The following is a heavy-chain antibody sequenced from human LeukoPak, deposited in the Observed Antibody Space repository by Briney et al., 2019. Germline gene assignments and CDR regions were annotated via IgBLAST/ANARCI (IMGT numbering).Heavy chain of an antibody. CDR1: GFTVSSNS. CDR3: ARRAGAYSHPYDY. D-gene: IGHD4/OR15-4a*01. V-gene: IGHV3-53*01. J-gene: IGHJ4*02. CDR2: IYSDNT. Sequence: GGSLRLSCTVSGFTVSSNSMSWVRQAPGKGLEWVSFIYSDNTHYSDSVKGRFTIPRDNSKNTLYLQMNSLRAEDTAVHYCARRAGAYSHPYDYWGQGTLVTVSS.